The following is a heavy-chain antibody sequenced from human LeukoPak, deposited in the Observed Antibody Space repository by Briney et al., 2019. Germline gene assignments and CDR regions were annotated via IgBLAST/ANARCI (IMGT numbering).Heavy chain of an antibody. CDR3: ASGVSVSVRGVFDP. Sequence: SETLSLTCTVSGYSISSGYYWGWIRQPPGKGLEWIGSIYHSGSTYYNPSLKSRVTISVDTSKNQFSLKLSSVTAADTAVYYCASGVSVSVRGVFDPWGQGTLVIVSS. D-gene: IGHD3-10*01. CDR1: GYSISSGYY. J-gene: IGHJ5*02. V-gene: IGHV4-38-2*02. CDR2: IYHSGST.